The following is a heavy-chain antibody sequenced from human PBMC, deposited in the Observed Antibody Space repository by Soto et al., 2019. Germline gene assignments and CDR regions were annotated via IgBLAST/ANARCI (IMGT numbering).Heavy chain of an antibody. J-gene: IGHJ6*02. Sequence: PVGSVKISCSGSGDSFTSDWIGWVRQMRGKGLEWMGIIYPGDSDTRYSPSFQGQVTISADKSISTAYLQWSSLKASDTAMYYCARGGRDCTNGVCYSHYYYYGMDVWGQGTTVTVS. CDR1: GDSFTSDW. V-gene: IGHV5-51*01. CDR2: IYPGDSDT. D-gene: IGHD2-8*01. CDR3: ARGGRDCTNGVCYSHYYYYGMDV.